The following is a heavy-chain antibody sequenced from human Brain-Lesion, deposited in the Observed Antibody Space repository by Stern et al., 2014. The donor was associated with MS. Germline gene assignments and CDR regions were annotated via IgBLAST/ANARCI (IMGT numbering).Heavy chain of an antibody. J-gene: IGHJ4*02. D-gene: IGHD6-13*01. V-gene: IGHV4-4*02. CDR3: ARFPASRPHVFDS. CDR2: SAHSGST. Sequence: VQLVESGPGLVKPSGTLSLTCAVSGGSISSSNWWSWVRQSPGKGLGWIGESAHSGSTIYNPSLKSRVTVAVDKSQNRFSLNLRSVTAADTAVYFCARFPASRPHVFDSWGQGTLVTVSS. CDR1: GGSISSSNW.